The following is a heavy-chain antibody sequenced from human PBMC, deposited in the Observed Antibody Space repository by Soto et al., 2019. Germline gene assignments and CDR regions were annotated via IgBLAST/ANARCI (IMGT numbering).Heavy chain of an antibody. V-gene: IGHV3-48*02. CDR2: ISSSGKTI. J-gene: IGHJ4*02. CDR3: VRDEATGRGWVDLDF. D-gene: IGHD2-15*01. Sequence: VQLEESGGGLVQPGGSLRLSCAASGFTLSGYAMNWVRQAPGKGLEWVAFISSSGKTISYADSVMGRFTISKDIAKNSRYLQMNSLRNEDTAVYYCVRDEATGRGWVDLDFWGQGTLVTVSS. CDR1: GFTLSGYA.